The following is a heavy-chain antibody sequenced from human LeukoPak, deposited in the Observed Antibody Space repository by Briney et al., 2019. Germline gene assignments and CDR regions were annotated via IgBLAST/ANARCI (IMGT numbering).Heavy chain of an antibody. CDR3: AKDYRVATRNNWFDP. CDR2: INWNGGST. Sequence: PGGSLRLSCAASGFTFDDYGMSWVRQAPGKGLEWVSGINWNGGSTGYADSVRGRFTISRDNAKNSLYLQMNSLRAEDTAVYYCAKDYRVATRNNWFDPWGQGTLVTVSS. D-gene: IGHD5-12*01. CDR1: GFTFDDYG. V-gene: IGHV3-20*04. J-gene: IGHJ5*02.